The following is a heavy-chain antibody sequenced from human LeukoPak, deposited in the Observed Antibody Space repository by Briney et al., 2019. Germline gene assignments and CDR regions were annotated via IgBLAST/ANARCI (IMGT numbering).Heavy chain of an antibody. J-gene: IGHJ4*02. CDR2: ISSSSSTI. V-gene: IGHV3-48*04. D-gene: IGHD3-22*01. CDR1: GFTFSSYS. CDR3: ATSSAYYYFDFDY. Sequence: GGSLRLSCAASGFTFSSYSMNWVRQAPGKGLEWVSYISSSSSTIYYADAVKGRFTISRDNAKNSLYLQMNSLRAEDTAVYYCATSSAYYYFDFDYWGQGTLVTVSS.